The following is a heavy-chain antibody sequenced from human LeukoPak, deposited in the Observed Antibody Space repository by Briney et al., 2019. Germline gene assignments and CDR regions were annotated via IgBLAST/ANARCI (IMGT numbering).Heavy chain of an antibody. CDR2: IWYDGSNK. D-gene: IGHD1-26*01. CDR3: AKDPNGSWSFDY. J-gene: IGHJ4*02. Sequence: PGGSLRLSCAASGFTFSSYGMHWVRQAPGKGLEWVAVIWYDGSNKYYADSVKGRFTISRDNSKNTLYLQMNSLRAEDTAVYYCAKDPNGSWSFDYWGQGTLVTVSS. V-gene: IGHV3-33*06. CDR1: GFTFSSYG.